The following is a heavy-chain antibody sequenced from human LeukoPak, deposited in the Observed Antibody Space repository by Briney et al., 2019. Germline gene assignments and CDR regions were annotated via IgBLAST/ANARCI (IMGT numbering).Heavy chain of an antibody. J-gene: IGHJ4*02. V-gene: IGHV3-11*01. D-gene: IGHD2-15*01. CDR2: ISSSGSTI. Sequence: GGSLRLSCAASGFTFSDYYMSWIRQAPGKGLEWVSYISSSGSTIYYADSVKGRFTISRDNAKNSLYLQMNSLRTEDTALYYCAKDIGVGSCNGCLFDYWGQGTLVTDSS. CDR3: AKDIGVGSCNGCLFDY. CDR1: GFTFSDYY.